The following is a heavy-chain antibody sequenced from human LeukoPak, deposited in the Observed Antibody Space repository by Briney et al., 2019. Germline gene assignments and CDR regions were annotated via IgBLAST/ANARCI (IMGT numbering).Heavy chain of an antibody. CDR3: ARAWSSRGYSGYDYYFDY. CDR1: GFTFSSYG. J-gene: IGHJ4*02. CDR2: ISSSGSTI. D-gene: IGHD5-12*01. V-gene: IGHV3-48*04. Sequence: PGGSLRLSCAASGFTFSSYGMHWVRQAPGKGLEWVSYISSSGSTIYYADSVKGRFTISRDNAKNSLYLQMNSLRAEDTAVYYCARAWSSRGYSGYDYYFDYWGQGTLVTVSS.